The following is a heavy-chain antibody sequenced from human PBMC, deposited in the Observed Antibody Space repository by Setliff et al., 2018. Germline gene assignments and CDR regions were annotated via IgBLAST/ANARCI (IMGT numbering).Heavy chain of an antibody. CDR3: ARGGRDHWYFDL. J-gene: IGHJ2*01. D-gene: IGHD3-16*01. V-gene: IGHV1-69*05. Sequence: SVKVSCKASGGTFSSYAISWVRQAPGQGLEWMGGIIPLFGTANYAQKFQGRVTITTDESTGTAYMELSSLRSEDTAVYYCARGGRDHWYFDLWGRGTLVTVSS. CDR1: GGTFSSYA. CDR2: IIPLFGTA.